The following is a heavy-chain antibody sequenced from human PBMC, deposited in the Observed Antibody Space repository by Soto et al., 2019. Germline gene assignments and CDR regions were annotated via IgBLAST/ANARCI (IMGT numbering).Heavy chain of an antibody. Sequence: SETLSLTCTVSGGSISSSSYYWGWIRQPPGKGLEWIGSIYYSGSTYYNPSLKSRVTISVDTSKNQFSLKLSSVTAADTAVYYCARRRRDDYGDFDYWGQGTLVT. CDR1: GGSISSSSYY. D-gene: IGHD4-17*01. CDR3: ARRRRDDYGDFDY. J-gene: IGHJ4*02. CDR2: IYYSGST. V-gene: IGHV4-39*01.